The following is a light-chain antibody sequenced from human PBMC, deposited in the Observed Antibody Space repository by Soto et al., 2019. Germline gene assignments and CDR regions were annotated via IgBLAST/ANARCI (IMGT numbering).Light chain of an antibody. CDR3: QHRSDWPPRLT. V-gene: IGKV3-11*01. CDR2: DAS. CDR1: LSVSSY. Sequence: EIVLTQSPATLSLSPGERATLSCGASLSVSSYFAWYQQQPGPAPRLLLYDASYRATGSPPRFSGSGSGTDFNLTISSLEPEDCDVYDCQHRSDWPPRLTFGGGTKVEIK. J-gene: IGKJ4*01.